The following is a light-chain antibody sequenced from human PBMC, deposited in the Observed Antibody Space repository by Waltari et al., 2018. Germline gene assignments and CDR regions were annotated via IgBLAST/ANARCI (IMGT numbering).Light chain of an antibody. J-gene: IGLJ3*02. Sequence: SYVLTQPPSVSVAPGQTARITCAASNFGVEGVNWYQKKSGQAPILVVSDDSVRPSGIPERFSGSNSGSTATLSIRRVEVGDEADYYCQVWDGDSDVWVFGGGTKLTVL. CDR1: NFGVEG. V-gene: IGLV3-21*02. CDR2: DDS. CDR3: QVWDGDSDVWV.